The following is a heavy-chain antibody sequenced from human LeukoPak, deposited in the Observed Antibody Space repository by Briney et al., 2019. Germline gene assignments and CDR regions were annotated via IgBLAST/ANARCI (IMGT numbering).Heavy chain of an antibody. D-gene: IGHD3-10*01. J-gene: IGHJ4*02. CDR3: AKYGGITMVGGLIQHLDY. V-gene: IGHV3-23*01. CDR2: ISGSGLST. Sequence: PGGSLRLSCAASGFTFYDYGMTWVRQAPGKGLEWVSTISGSGLSTYYADSVKGRFTISRDNSKNTLYLQMNSLRAEDTAVYYCAKYGGITMVGGLIQHLDYWGQGTLVTVSS. CDR1: GFTFYDYG.